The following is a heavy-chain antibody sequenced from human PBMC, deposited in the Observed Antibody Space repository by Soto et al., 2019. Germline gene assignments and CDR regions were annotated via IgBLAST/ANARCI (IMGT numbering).Heavy chain of an antibody. J-gene: IGHJ4*02. CDR2: VIPIFGTA. D-gene: IGHD2-8*01. CDR3: SRGDDLGYCTNGVCYTVLPAY. V-gene: IGHV1-69*01. Sequence: QVQLVQSGAEVKKPGSSVKVSCKASGGTFSSYAISWVRQAPGQGLEWMGGVIPIFGTANYSQEFQGRVTITADESTSTAYMELSSLRSENTAVYYCSRGDDLGYCTNGVCYTVLPAYWGQGTLVTVSS. CDR1: GGTFSSYA.